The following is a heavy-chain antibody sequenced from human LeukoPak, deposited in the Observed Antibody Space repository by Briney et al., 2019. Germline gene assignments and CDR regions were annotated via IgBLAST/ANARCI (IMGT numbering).Heavy chain of an antibody. CDR1: GGSISSSSYY. J-gene: IGHJ4*02. CDR3: ARDPTDSVDY. Sequence: SETLSLTCTVSGGSISSSSYYWGWIRQPPGKGLEWIGSIYYSGSTYYNPSLKSRVTISVDTSKNQFSLKLSSVTAADTAVYYCARDPTDSVDYWGQGTLVTVSS. CDR2: IYYSGST. V-gene: IGHV4-39*07. D-gene: IGHD5-18*01.